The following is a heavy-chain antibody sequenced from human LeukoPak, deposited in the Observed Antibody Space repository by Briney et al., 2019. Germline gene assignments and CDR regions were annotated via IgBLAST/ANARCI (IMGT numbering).Heavy chain of an antibody. CDR3: AHCPFYCSGGSCYPYLYY. D-gene: IGHD2-15*01. V-gene: IGHV2-5*02. Sequence: SGPTLVNPTQTLTLTCTFSGFSLSTSGVGVGWIRQPPGKALEWLALIYWDDDKRYSPSLKSRLTITKDTSKNQVVLTMTNMDPVDTATYYCAHCPFYCSGGSCYPYLYYWGQGTLVTVSS. CDR1: GFSLSTSGVG. J-gene: IGHJ4*02. CDR2: IYWDDDK.